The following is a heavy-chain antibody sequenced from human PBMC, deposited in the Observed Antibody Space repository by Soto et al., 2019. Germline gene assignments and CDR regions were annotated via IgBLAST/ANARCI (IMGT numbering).Heavy chain of an antibody. CDR2: IYHTGST. J-gene: IGHJ4*02. V-gene: IGHV4-30-4*01. Sequence: PSETLSLTCTVSGGSISSGGDYYWSWIRQPPGKGLEWIGYIYHTGSTYYNPSLNSRVSISVDTSKNQFSLNLISVTAADTAIYYCARGWTDAAFDCWGQGTLVTVSS. CDR1: GGSISSGGDYY. D-gene: IGHD2-15*01. CDR3: ARGWTDAAFDC.